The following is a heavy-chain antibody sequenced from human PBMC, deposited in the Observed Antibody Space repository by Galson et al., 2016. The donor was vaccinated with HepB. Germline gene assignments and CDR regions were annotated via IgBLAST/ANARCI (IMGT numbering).Heavy chain of an antibody. Sequence: SETLSLTCTVSGGSIRSGYYWGWIRQPPGKGLEWIGHIYYSGTATYKPSLKSRVSISVDTSNDQFSLKLNSVTAADTAVYYCARTSDLDCWGQGTLVTISS. CDR1: GGSIRSGYY. V-gene: IGHV4-39*07. D-gene: IGHD2-2*01. CDR3: ARTSDLDC. J-gene: IGHJ4*02. CDR2: IYYSGTA.